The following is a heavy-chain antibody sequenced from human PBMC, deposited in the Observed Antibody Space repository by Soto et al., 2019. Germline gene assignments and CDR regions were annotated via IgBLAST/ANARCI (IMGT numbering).Heavy chain of an antibody. Sequence: QITLKESGPALVKPTQTLTLTCTISEFSLSTGGVGVGWIRRPPGKALDWLALIYWDDDKRYSPSLRSRLTITKDTSKNQVVLTMTNIDPVDTATYYCAHSRCGGDCLQSYSSHYYYGMDVWGQGTTVTVSS. J-gene: IGHJ6*02. CDR2: IYWDDDK. V-gene: IGHV2-5*02. D-gene: IGHD2-21*02. CDR1: EFSLSTGGVG. CDR3: AHSRCGGDCLQSYSSHYYYGMDV.